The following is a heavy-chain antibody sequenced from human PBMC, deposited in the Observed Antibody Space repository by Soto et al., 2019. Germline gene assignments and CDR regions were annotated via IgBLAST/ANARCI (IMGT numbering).Heavy chain of an antibody. CDR2: IYGTGST. CDR3: ARAYYDVSGGGRSMDI. D-gene: IGHD3-10*01. CDR1: GGSVSSGTYY. V-gene: IGHV4-61*01. Sequence: SETLSLTCTVSGGSVSSGTYYWTWIRQRPGKGLEWIRYIYGTGSTNYNPSLKSRVTISVDTSKHQLSLKLNPLTAADWPVYNFARAYYDVSGGGRSMDIWGKGTTVTVSS. J-gene: IGHJ6*04.